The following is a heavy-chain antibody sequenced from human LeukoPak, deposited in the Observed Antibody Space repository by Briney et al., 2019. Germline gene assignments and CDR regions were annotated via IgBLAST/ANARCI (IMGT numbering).Heavy chain of an antibody. V-gene: IGHV3-48*04. CDR2: ISSSGSTI. D-gene: IGHD3-3*01. CDR1: GFTFSSYW. CDR3: AREIPYDPRHYCYYYAMDV. J-gene: IGHJ6*02. Sequence: PGGSLRLSCAASGFTFSSYWMSWVRQAPGNGLEWVSYISSSGSTIYYADSVKGRFTISRDNAKNSLYLQMNSLRAEDTAVYYCAREIPYDPRHYCYYYAMDVWGQGTTVTVSS.